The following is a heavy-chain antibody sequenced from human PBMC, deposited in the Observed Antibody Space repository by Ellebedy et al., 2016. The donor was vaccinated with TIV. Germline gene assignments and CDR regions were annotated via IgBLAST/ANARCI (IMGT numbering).Heavy chain of an antibody. Sequence: AASVTVSCKASGYTFTSYAMHWVRQAPGQRLEWMGWINTGNGDTKYSQKLQGRVTITRDTSANTAYMELSSLGSEDTAVYYCARDLPECSGGSCYYGWFDPWGQGTLVTVSS. J-gene: IGHJ5*02. CDR3: ARDLPECSGGSCYYGWFDP. D-gene: IGHD2-15*01. CDR1: GYTFTSYA. CDR2: INTGNGDT. V-gene: IGHV1-3*04.